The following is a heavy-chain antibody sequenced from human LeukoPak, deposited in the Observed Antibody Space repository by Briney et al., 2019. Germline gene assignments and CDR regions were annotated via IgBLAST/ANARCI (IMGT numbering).Heavy chain of an antibody. CDR3: AREAGHATTFDY. CDR1: GGTFSSYA. Sequence: SVKVSCKASGGTFSSYAISWVRQAPGQGLEWMGGIIPIFGTANYAQKFQGRATITADESTSTAYMELSSLRSEDTAVYYCAREAGHATTFDYWGQGTLVTVSS. D-gene: IGHD5-12*01. CDR2: IIPIFGTA. V-gene: IGHV1-69*13. J-gene: IGHJ4*02.